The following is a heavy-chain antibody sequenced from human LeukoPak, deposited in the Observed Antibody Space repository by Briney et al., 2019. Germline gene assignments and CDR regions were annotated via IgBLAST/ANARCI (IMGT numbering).Heavy chain of an antibody. CDR1: GDSISSYY. J-gene: IGHJ3*02. D-gene: IGHD3-3*01. CDR2: IHPSGST. Sequence: ASETLSLTCTVSGDSISSYYWSWIRQPAGKGLEWIGRIHPSGSTNYNPSLKSRVTLSVDTSKNQFSLKLSSVTAADTAVYYCARVLKETQMVFWAFDIWGQGTVVTVSS. V-gene: IGHV4-4*07. CDR3: ARVLKETQMVFWAFDI.